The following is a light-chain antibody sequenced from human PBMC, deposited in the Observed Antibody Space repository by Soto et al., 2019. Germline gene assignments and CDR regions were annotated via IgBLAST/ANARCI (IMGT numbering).Light chain of an antibody. V-gene: IGLV2-14*01. J-gene: IGLJ1*01. Sequence: QSVLTQPASVSGSPGQSITSPCTGSTSNVGGHNYVSWYQQHAGKAPQLMIYEGSNRPSGVSNRFSGSKSGNTASLTSCWLQAADAADYYCSSYSSSSTLYVFGTGTKVTLL. CDR1: TSNVGGHNY. CDR2: EGS. CDR3: SSYSSSSTLYV.